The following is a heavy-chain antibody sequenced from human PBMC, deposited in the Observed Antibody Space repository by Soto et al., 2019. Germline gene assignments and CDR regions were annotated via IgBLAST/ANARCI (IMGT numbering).Heavy chain of an antibody. Sequence: QVQLVQSGAEEKKPGASVKVSCKASGYTFTGYAMHWVRQAPGQRLEWMGWINAGNGNTKYSQKFQGRVTITRDTSASTAYMELSSLRSEDTAVYYCARAVAVPDEFDYWGQGTLVTVSS. D-gene: IGHD6-19*01. CDR2: INAGNGNT. CDR1: GYTFTGYA. CDR3: ARAVAVPDEFDY. J-gene: IGHJ4*02. V-gene: IGHV1-3*05.